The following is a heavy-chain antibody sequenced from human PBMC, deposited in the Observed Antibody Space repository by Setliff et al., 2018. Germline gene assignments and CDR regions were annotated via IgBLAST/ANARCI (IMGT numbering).Heavy chain of an antibody. CDR3: ARTGTYRYFDY. V-gene: IGHV4-31*03. D-gene: IGHD1-1*01. J-gene: IGHJ4*02. CDR1: GGSISSGGYY. CDR2: IYYSGST. Sequence: SETLSLTCTVSGGSISSGGYYWSWIRQHPGKGLEWIGYIYYSGSTYYNPSLKGRLTISVDTAQNQFSLRLTSVTAADTAVYYCARTGTYRYFDYWGQGALVTVSS.